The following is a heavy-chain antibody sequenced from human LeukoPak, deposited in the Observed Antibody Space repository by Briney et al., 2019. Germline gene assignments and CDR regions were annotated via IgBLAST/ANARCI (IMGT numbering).Heavy chain of an antibody. Sequence: GGSLRLSCAASGFTFSSYEMNWVRQAPGKGLEWVSYISSSGSTMYYADSVKGRFTISRDNAKNSLYLQMNSLRAEDTAVYYCARDSGSYCDYWGQGTLVTVSS. CDR1: GFTFSSYE. D-gene: IGHD1-26*01. V-gene: IGHV3-48*03. CDR3: ARDSGSYCDY. CDR2: ISSSGSTM. J-gene: IGHJ4*02.